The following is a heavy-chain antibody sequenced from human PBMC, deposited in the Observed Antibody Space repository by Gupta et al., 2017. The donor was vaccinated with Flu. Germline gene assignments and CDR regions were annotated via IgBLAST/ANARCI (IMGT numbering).Heavy chain of an antibody. CDR2: ISSSGSTI. Sequence: QAPGKGLELVSYISSSGSTIYYADSVKGRFTISRDYAKNSLYLQMNSLRAEETAVYYCARDGQYNGPPADFDNWGQGTLVTVSS. J-gene: IGHJ4*02. V-gene: IGHV3-48*03. CDR3: ARDGQYNGPPADFDN. D-gene: IGHD1-1*01.